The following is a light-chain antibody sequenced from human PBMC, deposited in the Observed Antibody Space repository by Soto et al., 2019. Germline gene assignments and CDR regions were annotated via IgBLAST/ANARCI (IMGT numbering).Light chain of an antibody. CDR3: SSYEGSNNLVL. J-gene: IGLJ2*01. V-gene: IGLV2-8*01. CDR1: SSDVGGYNY. Sequence: QSALTQPPSASGSPGQSVTISCTGSSSDVGGYNYVSWYQQHPGKAPKLMIYEVNKRPSGVPNRFSGSKSGNTASLTVSGLQAEDEAEYYCSSYEGSNNLVLFGGGTKL. CDR2: EVN.